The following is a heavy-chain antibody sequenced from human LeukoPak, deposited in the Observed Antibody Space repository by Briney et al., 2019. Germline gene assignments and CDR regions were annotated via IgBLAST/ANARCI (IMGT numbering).Heavy chain of an antibody. J-gene: IGHJ4*02. Sequence: PSETLSLTCTVSGGSISSSSYYWGWIRQPPGKGLEWIGSIYYSGSTYYNPSLKSRVTISVDTSKNQFSLKLSSVTAADTAVYYCARDLTMIVRDSALVDYWGQGTLVTVSS. CDR1: GGSISSSSYY. CDR3: ARDLTMIVRDSALVDY. D-gene: IGHD3-22*01. V-gene: IGHV4-39*07. CDR2: IYYSGST.